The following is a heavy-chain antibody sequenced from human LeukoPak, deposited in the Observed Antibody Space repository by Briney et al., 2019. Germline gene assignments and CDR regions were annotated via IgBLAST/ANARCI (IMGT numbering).Heavy chain of an antibody. CDR3: ARGLSGGYYDSSGYLAH. CDR2: IIPILGIA. J-gene: IGHJ4*02. D-gene: IGHD3-22*01. CDR1: GYTFTSYG. V-gene: IGHV1-69*04. Sequence: RASVKVSCKASGYTFTSYGISWVRQAPGQGLEWMGRIIPILGIANYAQKFQGRVTITADKSTSTAYMELSSLRSEDTAVYYCARGLSGGYYDSSGYLAHWGQGTLVTVSS.